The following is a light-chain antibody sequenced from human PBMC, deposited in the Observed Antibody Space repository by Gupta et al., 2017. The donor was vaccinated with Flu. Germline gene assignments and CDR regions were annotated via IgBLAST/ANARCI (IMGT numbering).Light chain of an antibody. Sequence: PVTLGQPAAISCRSSQSRVHRNGNIYLTWLQQRPGQSPRRLIYRVSNRDSGVPDRFSGSGSGTDFTLKSSRVEAEDVGVYYCMQGTYWPTFGQGTKVEIK. CDR1: QSRVHRNGNIY. CDR2: RVS. J-gene: IGKJ1*01. V-gene: IGKV2-30*02. CDR3: MQGTYWPT.